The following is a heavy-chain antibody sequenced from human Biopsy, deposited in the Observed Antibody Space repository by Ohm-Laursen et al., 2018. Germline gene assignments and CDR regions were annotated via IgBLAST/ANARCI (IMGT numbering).Heavy chain of an antibody. CDR2: IYTSGIT. D-gene: IGHD1-14*01. V-gene: IGHV4-4*07. CDR3: ARDRDRRGWFDP. J-gene: IGHJ5*02. CDR1: GCSLSSYP. Sequence: SDILSLTCTVSGCSLSSYPWSWIRQPAGKGLEWIGQIYTSGITNYNPSLKSRVTMSVDTSKNKFSLRVSSVTAADTAVYYCARDRDRRGWFDPWGQGTLVTVSS.